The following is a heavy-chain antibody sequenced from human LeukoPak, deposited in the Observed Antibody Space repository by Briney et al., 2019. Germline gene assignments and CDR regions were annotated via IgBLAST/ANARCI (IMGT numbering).Heavy chain of an antibody. CDR3: ARSAAYSSSWFREPFDY. V-gene: IGHV1-3*01. CDR1: GYTFTSYA. CDR2: INAGNGNT. Sequence: ASVKVSCKASGYTFTSYAMHWVRQAPGQRPEWMGWINAGNGNTKYSQKFQGRVTITRDTSASTAYMELSSLRSEDTAVYYCARSAAYSSSWFREPFDYWGQGTLVTVSS. J-gene: IGHJ4*02. D-gene: IGHD6-13*01.